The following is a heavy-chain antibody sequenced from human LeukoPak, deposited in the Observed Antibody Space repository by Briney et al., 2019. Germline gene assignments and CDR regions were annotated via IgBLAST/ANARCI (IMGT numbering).Heavy chain of an antibody. D-gene: IGHD6-13*01. CDR2: IYPGDSDT. CDR1: GYSFTSYW. Sequence: GESLKISCKGSGYSFTSYWIGWVRQMPGKGLEWMGIIYPGDSDTRYSPSFQGQVTISADKSISTAYLQWSSLKASDTAMYYCARTPYSSGWYAWFDPWGQGTLVTVSS. V-gene: IGHV5-51*01. J-gene: IGHJ5*02. CDR3: ARTPYSSGWYAWFDP.